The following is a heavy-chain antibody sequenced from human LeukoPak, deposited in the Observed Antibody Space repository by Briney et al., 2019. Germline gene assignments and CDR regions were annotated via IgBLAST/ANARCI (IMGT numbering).Heavy chain of an antibody. CDR3: ARHSRYDYVWGSYRYPDFDY. V-gene: IGHV1-3*03. Sequence: ASVKVSCKASGYTFTNYAMHWVRQAPGQRLEWMGWINAVTGDTKYSQEFQGRVTITRDTSASTTYMELSSLRSEDTAVYYCARHSRYDYVWGSYRYPDFDYWGQGTLVTVSS. CDR2: INAVTGDT. CDR1: GYTFTNYA. J-gene: IGHJ4*02. D-gene: IGHD3-16*02.